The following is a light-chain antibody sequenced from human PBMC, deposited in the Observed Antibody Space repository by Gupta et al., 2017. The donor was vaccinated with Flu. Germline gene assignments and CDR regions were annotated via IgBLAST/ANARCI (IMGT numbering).Light chain of an antibody. Sequence: PSSVSASVGDRVTITCRASQGVSSWLAWYQQKPGEEAKLLIYDAASLKSAVPSRFSGSGSGADFTLTISSRQAEDFAAYYCRQANSFPPTFGGGTKLEIK. CDR1: QGVSSW. CDR3: RQANSFPPT. V-gene: IGKV1-12*01. J-gene: IGKJ4*01. CDR2: DAA.